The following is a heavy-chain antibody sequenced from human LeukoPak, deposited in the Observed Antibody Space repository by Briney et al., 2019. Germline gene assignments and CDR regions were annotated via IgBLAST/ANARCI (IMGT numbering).Heavy chain of an antibody. D-gene: IGHD6-13*01. J-gene: IGHJ5*02. CDR3: ARGMGIAAPDDWFNP. CDR2: IRYDGSNK. V-gene: IGHV3-30*02. Sequence: GGSLRLSCAASGFTFSSYGMHWVRQAPGKGLEWVAFIRYDGSNKYYADSVKGRFTISRDNSKNTLYLQMNSLRAEDTAVYYCARGMGIAAPDDWFNPWGQGTLVTVSS. CDR1: GFTFSSYG.